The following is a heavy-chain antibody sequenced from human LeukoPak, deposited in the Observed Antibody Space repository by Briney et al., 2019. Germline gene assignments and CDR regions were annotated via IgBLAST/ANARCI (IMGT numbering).Heavy chain of an antibody. D-gene: IGHD1-26*01. CDR1: GGSISSGGYY. CDR2: IYYSGST. J-gene: IGHJ3*02. Sequence: PSETLSLTCTVSGGSISSGGYYWSWIRQHPGKGLEWIGYIYYSGSTYYNPSLKSRVTISVDTSKNQFSLKLSSVTAADTAVYYCAGDGKIWAFDIWGQGTMVTVSS. CDR3: AGDGKIWAFDI. V-gene: IGHV4-31*03.